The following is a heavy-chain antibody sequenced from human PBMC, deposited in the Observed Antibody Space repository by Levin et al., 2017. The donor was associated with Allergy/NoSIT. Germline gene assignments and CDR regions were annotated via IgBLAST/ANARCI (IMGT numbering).Heavy chain of an antibody. V-gene: IGHV4-59*01. CDR3: AGATRPRGYCSGGSGYPGLDY. Sequence: SETLSLTCTVSGGSISSYYWSWIRQPPGKGLEWIGYIYYSGSTNYNPSLKSRVTISVDTSKNQFSLKLSSVTAADTAVYYCAGATRPRGYCSGGSGYPGLDYWGQGTLVTVSS. CDR1: GGSISSYY. J-gene: IGHJ4*02. CDR2: IYYSGST. D-gene: IGHD2-15*01.